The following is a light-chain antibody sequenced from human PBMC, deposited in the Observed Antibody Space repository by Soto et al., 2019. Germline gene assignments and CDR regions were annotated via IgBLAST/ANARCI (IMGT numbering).Light chain of an antibody. J-gene: IGKJ1*01. V-gene: IGKV1-5*03. CDR1: QSISSW. CDR3: QHYNSYSEA. CDR2: KAS. Sequence: DIQITQSPSTLSASLGDRVTIPCRASQSISSWVAWYQQKPGKGPKLLIYKASHLESGVPSRFSGSGSGTEFTLTISSLQPGDFATYYCQHYNSYSEAFGQGTKVDIK.